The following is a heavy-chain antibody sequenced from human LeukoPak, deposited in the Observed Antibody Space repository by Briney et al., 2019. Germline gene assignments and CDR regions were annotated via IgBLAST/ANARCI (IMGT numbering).Heavy chain of an antibody. CDR3: ARGVSVVAYYFDY. J-gene: IGHJ4*02. V-gene: IGHV4-59*01. Sequence: AEPLSLTYTVIGGSLSSYYWYWIRQPPGKGMKWIGYIYYSGSTNYNPSLKSRVTISVDTSKNQFSLKLSSVTAADTAVYYCARGVSVVAYYFDYWGQGTLVTVSS. CDR2: IYYSGST. CDR1: GGSLSSYY. D-gene: IGHD4-23*01.